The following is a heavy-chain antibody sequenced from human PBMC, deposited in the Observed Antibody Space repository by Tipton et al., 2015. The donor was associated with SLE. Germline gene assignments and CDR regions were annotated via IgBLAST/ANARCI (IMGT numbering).Heavy chain of an antibody. CDR1: GYSFTNYW. Sequence: QLVQSGAEVKKPGESLKISCKGSGYSFTNYWIGWVRQMPGKGLEWMGIIYPGDSDTRYRPSFQGQVTISADKSISTAYLQWSSLKASDTAKYYCARARGVGCYAGQALGKDAWGQGTTVTVSS. CDR3: ARARGVGCYAGQALGKDA. V-gene: IGHV5-51*03. D-gene: IGHD3-10*01. CDR2: IYPGDSDT. J-gene: IGHJ6*02.